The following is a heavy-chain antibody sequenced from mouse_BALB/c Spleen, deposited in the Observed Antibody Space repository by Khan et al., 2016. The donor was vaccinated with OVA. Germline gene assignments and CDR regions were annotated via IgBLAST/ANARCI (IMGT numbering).Heavy chain of an antibody. Sequence: EVQLQESGPSLVKPSQTLSLTCSVTGDSITSGFWNWIRKFPGNKFEYLGYITYSGNTYYNPSLKSRISITRDTSKSQYYLQLNSVTTEVTATYYCARSDGSWAMDYWGQGTSVTVSS. J-gene: IGHJ4*01. CDR1: GDSITSGF. D-gene: IGHD1-1*01. CDR3: ARSDGSWAMDY. CDR2: ITYSGNT. V-gene: IGHV3-8*02.